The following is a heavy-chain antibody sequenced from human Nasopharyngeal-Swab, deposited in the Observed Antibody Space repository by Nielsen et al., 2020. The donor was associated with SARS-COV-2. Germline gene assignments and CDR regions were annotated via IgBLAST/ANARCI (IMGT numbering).Heavy chain of an antibody. Sequence: PLSLTGTVSGCSIGTGGYYWSWIRQHPGRGLECIGDIYYSGSTYYNPSLKSRVTISVDTSKNQFSLKLSSVTAADTAVYYCAREPGDSSGYLYFDYWGQGTLVTVSS. V-gene: IGHV4-31*03. D-gene: IGHD3-22*01. CDR2: IYYSGST. J-gene: IGHJ4*02. CDR1: GCSIGTGGYY. CDR3: AREPGDSSGYLYFDY.